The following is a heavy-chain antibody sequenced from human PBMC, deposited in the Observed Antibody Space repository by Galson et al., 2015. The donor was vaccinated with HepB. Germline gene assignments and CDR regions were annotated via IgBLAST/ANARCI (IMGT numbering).Heavy chain of an antibody. CDR1: GFTFSIYA. D-gene: IGHD6-13*01. V-gene: IGHV3-23*01. CDR2: ISDSGDNT. Sequence: SLRLSCAASGFTFSIYAMSWVRQAPGKGLEWVSVISDSGDNTYYADSVKGRFTISRDNSRNTLYLQMNSLRAEDTAVYYCAKDLAAAVPWYFAYWGQGTLVTVSS. J-gene: IGHJ4*02. CDR3: AKDLAAAVPWYFAY.